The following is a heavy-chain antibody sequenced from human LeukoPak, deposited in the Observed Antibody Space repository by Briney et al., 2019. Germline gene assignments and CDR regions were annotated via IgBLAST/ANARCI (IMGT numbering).Heavy chain of an antibody. D-gene: IGHD2-15*01. Sequence: PGGSLRLSCAASIFTFSGYSMNWVRQAPGKGPEWVSYISSTGNTISYADSVSGRFTISRDNAKNSLYLQMNSLRDDDTAVYYCARDSRYSFDYWGQGTLVTVSS. V-gene: IGHV3-48*02. CDR3: ARDSRYSFDY. CDR1: IFTFSGYS. J-gene: IGHJ4*02. CDR2: ISSTGNTI.